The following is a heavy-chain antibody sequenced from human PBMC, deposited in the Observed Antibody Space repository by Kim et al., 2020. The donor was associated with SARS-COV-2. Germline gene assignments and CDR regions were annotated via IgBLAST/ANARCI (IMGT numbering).Heavy chain of an antibody. V-gene: IGHV3-30*02. CDR3: AKDSGEWYQLLSVMDA. Sequence: SVKGRFTISRANSKNPLYLQMNSLRAEDTAVYYCAKDSGEWYQLLSVMDAWGTGTTVTVSS. J-gene: IGHJ6*03. D-gene: IGHD2-2*01.